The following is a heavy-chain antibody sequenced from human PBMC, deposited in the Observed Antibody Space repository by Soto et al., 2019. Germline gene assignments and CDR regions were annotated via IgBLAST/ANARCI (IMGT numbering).Heavy chain of an antibody. CDR1: GFTFSSYA. V-gene: IGHV3-30-3*01. J-gene: IGHJ6*02. Sequence: QVQLVESGGGVVQPGRSLRLSCAASGFTFSSYAMHWVRQAPGKGLEWVAVISYDGSNKYYADSVKGRFTISRDNSKNTLYLQVNSLRAEDTAVYYWARERASYGMDVWGQGTTVTVSS. CDR2: ISYDGSNK. CDR3: ARERASYGMDV.